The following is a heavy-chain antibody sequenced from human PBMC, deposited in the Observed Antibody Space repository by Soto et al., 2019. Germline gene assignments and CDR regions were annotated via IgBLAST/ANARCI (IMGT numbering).Heavy chain of an antibody. V-gene: IGHV3-23*01. CDR3: AKSGPWPGYFDY. J-gene: IGHJ4*02. Sequence: GGSLRLSCAASGFTFSSYDMSWVRQAPGKGLEWVSFISVGGESTYYADSVKGRITISRDTSQSTLYLQMNSLRADDTAVYYCAKSGPWPGYFDYWGQATLVTVSS. CDR1: GFTFSSYD. CDR2: ISVGGEST.